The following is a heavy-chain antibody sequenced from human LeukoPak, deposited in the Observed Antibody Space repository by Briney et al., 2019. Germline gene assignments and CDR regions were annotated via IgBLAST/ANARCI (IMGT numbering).Heavy chain of an antibody. V-gene: IGHV3-53*01. CDR1: GFTVSSNY. CDR2: IYSGGST. J-gene: IGHJ4*02. CDR3: ARTEYYYDSSGYRPFDY. Sequence: GGSLRLSCAASGFTVSSNYMSWVRQAPGKGLEWVSVIYSGGSTYYADSVKGRFTISRDNSKNTLYLQMSSLRAEDTAVYYCARTEYYYDSSGYRPFDYWGQGTLVTVSS. D-gene: IGHD3-22*01.